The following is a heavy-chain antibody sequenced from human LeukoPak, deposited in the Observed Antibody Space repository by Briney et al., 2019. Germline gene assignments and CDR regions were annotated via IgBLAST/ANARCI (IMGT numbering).Heavy chain of an antibody. D-gene: IGHD4-17*01. CDR1: GFTFRTYW. CDR2: ISSDGSDT. V-gene: IGHV3-74*01. J-gene: IGHJ4*02. CDR3: SNGSPGDYYFDH. Sequence: GGSLRLSCAASGFTFRTYWMHWVRQPPGKGLVWVSRISSDGSDTSYADSVKGRFTISRDNAKNTLYLQMNSLRAEDTAVYYCSNGSPGDYYFDHWGQGTLVTVSS.